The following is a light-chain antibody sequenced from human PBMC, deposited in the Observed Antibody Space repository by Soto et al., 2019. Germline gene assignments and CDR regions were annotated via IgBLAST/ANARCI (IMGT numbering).Light chain of an antibody. J-gene: IGLJ2*01. Sequence: QSALTQPASVSGSPGQSITISCTGTSRDVGGYNYVSWHQQHPGKAPKVIITEVSNRPSGVSDRFSGSKSGNTASLTISGLQAEDEADYYCSSYVSYSTFVVFGGGTKLPVL. CDR3: SSYVSYSTFVV. CDR2: EVS. CDR1: SRDVGGYNY. V-gene: IGLV2-14*01.